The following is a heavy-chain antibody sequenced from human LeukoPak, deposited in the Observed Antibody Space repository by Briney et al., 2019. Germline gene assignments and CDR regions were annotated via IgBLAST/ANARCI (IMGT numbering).Heavy chain of an antibody. CDR3: SKDLPHTRAWALNY. CDR2: IKSKGGGGTI. Sequence: GGSLRLSCRGSGFPFSDAWMTWVRQAPGQGPEWVGRIKSKGGGGTIDYASPVKGRFTISRDDSENTLYLQMNSLRTDDTAIYYCSKDLPHTRAWALNYWGQGALVTVSS. CDR1: GFPFSDAW. V-gene: IGHV3-15*01. D-gene: IGHD2-2*01. J-gene: IGHJ4*02.